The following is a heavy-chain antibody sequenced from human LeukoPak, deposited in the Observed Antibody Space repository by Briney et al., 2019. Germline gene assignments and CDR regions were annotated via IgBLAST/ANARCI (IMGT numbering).Heavy chain of an antibody. V-gene: IGHV3-30*02. D-gene: IGHD3-10*01. CDR3: AKETSVWSGEPYLDY. J-gene: IGHJ4*02. CDR2: IRYDGSNK. CDR1: GFTFRTSG. Sequence: GGSLRLSCAASGFTFRTSGMHWVRQAPGKGLEWVAFIRYDGSNKYYADSVKGRFTISRDNSKNTLYLQMNSLRAEDTAVYYCAKETSVWSGEPYLDYWGQGTLVTVSS.